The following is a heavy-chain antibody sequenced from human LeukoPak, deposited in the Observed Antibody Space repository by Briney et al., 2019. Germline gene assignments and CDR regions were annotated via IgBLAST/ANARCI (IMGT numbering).Heavy chain of an antibody. CDR3: ARSYGDYLDY. V-gene: IGHV4-59*01. D-gene: IGHD4-17*01. J-gene: IGHJ4*02. CDR1: GGSISSYY. Sequence: SETLSLTCTVSGGSISSYYWSWIRQPPGKGLEWIGYIYYSGSTNYNPSLKSRVTISVDTSKNQFSLKLSSVTAADTAVYYCARSYGDYLDYWDQGTLVTVSS. CDR2: IYYSGST.